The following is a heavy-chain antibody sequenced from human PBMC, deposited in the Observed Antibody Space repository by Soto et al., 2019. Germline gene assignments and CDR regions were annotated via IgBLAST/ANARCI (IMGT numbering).Heavy chain of an antibody. CDR1: GGSIGSYY. Sequence: SETPSLTRTVSGGSIGSYYWSWIRQPPGKGLEWIGYIYYSGSTNYNPSLKSRVTISVDTSKNQFSLKLSSVTAADTAVYYCGRGLISGYYLYDAFDIWGQGTMVTVSS. CDR2: IYYSGST. CDR3: GRGLISGYYLYDAFDI. D-gene: IGHD3-22*01. J-gene: IGHJ3*02. V-gene: IGHV4-59*01.